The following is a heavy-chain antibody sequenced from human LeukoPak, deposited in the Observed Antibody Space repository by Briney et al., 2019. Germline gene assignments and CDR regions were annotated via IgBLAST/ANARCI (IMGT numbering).Heavy chain of an antibody. CDR2: IYYSGST. Sequence: SETLSLTCTVSGGSIRNYYWSWIRQPPGKGLEWIGYIYYSGSTNYNPSLKSRVTISVDTSKNQFSLKLNSVTAADTAVYYCAREGYYYDTSSRSYWSFDLWGRGTLVTVSS. V-gene: IGHV4-59*01. D-gene: IGHD3-22*01. J-gene: IGHJ2*01. CDR1: GGSIRNYY. CDR3: AREGYYYDTSSRSYWSFDL.